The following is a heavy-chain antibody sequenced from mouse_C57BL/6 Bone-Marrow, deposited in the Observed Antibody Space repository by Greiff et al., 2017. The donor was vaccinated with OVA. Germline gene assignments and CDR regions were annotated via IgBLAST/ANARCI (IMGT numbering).Heavy chain of an antibody. D-gene: IGHD1-1*01. J-gene: IGHJ3*01. CDR1: GYTFTSYT. V-gene: IGHV1-4*01. Sequence: VQVVESGAELARPGASVKMSCKASGYTFTSYTMHWVKQRPGQGLEWIGYINPSSGYTKYNQKFKDKATLTADKSSSTAYMQLSSLTSEDSAVYYCARNYYGSSFAYWGQGTLVTVSA. CDR2: INPSSGYT. CDR3: ARNYYGSSFAY.